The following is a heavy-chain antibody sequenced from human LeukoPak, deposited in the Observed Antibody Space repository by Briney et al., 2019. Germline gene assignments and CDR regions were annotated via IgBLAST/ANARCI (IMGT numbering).Heavy chain of an antibody. V-gene: IGHV4-4*07. J-gene: IGHJ6*02. CDR3: ARDGDGYNRDYYYYAMDV. Sequence: SETLSLTCTVSGGSISNYYWAWIRQPAEKGLEWIGRIYTSGSTNYNPSLKSRVTMSVDTSKNQFSLKLSSVTAADTAVYYCARDGDGYNRDYYYYAMDVWGQGTTVIVSS. CDR1: GGSISNYY. D-gene: IGHD5-24*01. CDR2: IYTSGST.